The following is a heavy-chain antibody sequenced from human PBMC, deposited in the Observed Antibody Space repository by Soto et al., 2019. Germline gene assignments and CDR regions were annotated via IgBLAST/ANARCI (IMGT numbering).Heavy chain of an antibody. CDR2: IDSDGSTT. Sequence: EVQLVESGGGLVQPGGSLRLSCAASGFTFSVYWMHWVRQAPGKGLVWVSRIDSDGSTTRYADSVKGRFTISRDNAKSTLYLQMTSLRAKDTAVYYCARPGYSNYGPGVDVWGQGTMVTVSS. CDR1: GFTFSVYW. J-gene: IGHJ6*02. CDR3: ARPGYSNYGPGVDV. V-gene: IGHV3-74*01. D-gene: IGHD4-4*01.